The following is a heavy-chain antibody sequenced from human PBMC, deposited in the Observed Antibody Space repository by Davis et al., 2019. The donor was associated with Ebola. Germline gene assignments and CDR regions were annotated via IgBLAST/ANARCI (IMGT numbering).Heavy chain of an antibody. CDR3: ARWAGVLQRNGGRDV. J-gene: IGHJ6*02. CDR2: IYYSGST. CDR1: GASMSIYY. Sequence: SETLSLTCTVSGASMSIYYWSWIRQPPGKGLEWIGSIYYSGSTNYNPSLKSRVTISVDTSKNHFSLQLPSVSAADTAVDYCARWAGVLQRNGGRDVWGQGTTVTVSS. D-gene: IGHD6-19*01. V-gene: IGHV4-59*01.